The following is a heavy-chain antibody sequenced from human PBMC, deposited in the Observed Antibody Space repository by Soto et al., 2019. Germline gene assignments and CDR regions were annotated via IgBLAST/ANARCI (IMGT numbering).Heavy chain of an antibody. CDR3: ATNYYGSGYGMDV. V-gene: IGHV4-34*01. Sequence: QVQLQQWGAGLLKPSETLSLTCAVYGGSFSGYYWSWIRQPPGKGLEWIGEINHSGSTNYNPSLKSLVTISVDTSKNQFSLKLSSVTAADTAVYYCATNYYGSGYGMDVWGQGTTVTVSS. J-gene: IGHJ6*02. D-gene: IGHD3-10*01. CDR1: GGSFSGYY. CDR2: INHSGST.